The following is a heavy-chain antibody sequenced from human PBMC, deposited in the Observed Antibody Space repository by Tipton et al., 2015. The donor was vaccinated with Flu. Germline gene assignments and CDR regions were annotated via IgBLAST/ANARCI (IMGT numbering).Heavy chain of an antibody. CDR3: ARGLSSGWYSVAYFDY. Sequence: GLVKPSQTLSLTCTVSGASITSGNNYWSWIRQPAGKGLEWIGRFYTGGGTKYNPSLKSRVSISVDTSKNQFSLRLNSVTAADTAVYYCARGLSSGWYSVAYFDYWGQGALVSVSS. CDR1: GASITSGNNY. CDR2: FYTGGGT. D-gene: IGHD6-19*01. V-gene: IGHV4-61*02. J-gene: IGHJ4*02.